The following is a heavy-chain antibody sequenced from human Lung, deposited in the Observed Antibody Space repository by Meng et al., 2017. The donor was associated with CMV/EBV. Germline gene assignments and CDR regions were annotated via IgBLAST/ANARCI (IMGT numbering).Heavy chain of an antibody. D-gene: IGHD1-1*01. Sequence: GESLKISCAASGFTFSSYWMKWVRQGPGKGLQWVATIKHDGSERYYVDSVKGRFSISRDNAKNSLHLQMNSLTAEDTAVYYCARENWYAGDYWGQRTLVTLSS. J-gene: IGHJ4*02. CDR1: GFTFSSYW. V-gene: IGHV3-7*01. CDR2: IKHDGSER. CDR3: ARENWYAGDY.